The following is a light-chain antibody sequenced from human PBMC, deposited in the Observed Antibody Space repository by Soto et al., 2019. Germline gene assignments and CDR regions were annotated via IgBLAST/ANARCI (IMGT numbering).Light chain of an antibody. Sequence: DIQMTQSPSSLSASVGDRVTITCRASQTISSWLAWYQQKPGKAPKLLIYKASTLKSGVPSRFSGSGSGTDFTLTISCLQSEDFATYYCQQYYNYPRTFGQGTKVE. V-gene: IGKV1-5*03. CDR2: KAS. CDR1: QTISSW. CDR3: QQYYNYPRT. J-gene: IGKJ1*01.